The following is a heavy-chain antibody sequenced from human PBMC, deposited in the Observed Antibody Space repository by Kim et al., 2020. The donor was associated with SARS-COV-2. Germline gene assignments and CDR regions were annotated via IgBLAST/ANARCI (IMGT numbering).Heavy chain of an antibody. D-gene: IGHD3-16*01. Sequence: GGSLRLSCAASGFTFSGSAMHWVRQASGKGLEWVGRIRSKANSYATAYAASVKGRFTISRDDSKNTAYLQMNSLKTEDTAVYYCTSGGNYYYYGMDVLGQGTTITVSS. CDR2: IRSKANSYAT. CDR1: GFTFSGSA. J-gene: IGHJ6*02. CDR3: TSGGNYYYYGMDV. V-gene: IGHV3-73*01.